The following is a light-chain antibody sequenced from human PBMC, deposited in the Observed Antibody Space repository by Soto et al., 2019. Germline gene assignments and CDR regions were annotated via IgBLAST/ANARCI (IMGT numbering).Light chain of an antibody. CDR1: QSVSSY. CDR2: DAS. CDR3: QQRSNWPPYT. Sequence: EIVLTQSPATLSLSPGERATLSCSASQSVSSYLAWYQQKPGQAPRLLIYDASNRATGIPARFSGSGSGTGFTLTISSLEPEDFAVYYCQQRSNWPPYTFGQGTKLEIK. V-gene: IGKV3-11*01. J-gene: IGKJ2*01.